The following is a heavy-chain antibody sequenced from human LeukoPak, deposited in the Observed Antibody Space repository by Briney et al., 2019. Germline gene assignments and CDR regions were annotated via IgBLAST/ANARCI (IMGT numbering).Heavy chain of an antibody. V-gene: IGHV4-34*01. CDR2: INHSGST. CDR1: GGSFSGYY. D-gene: IGHD1-1*01. CDR3: ASAPVQLERRSYYYYYGMDV. J-gene: IGHJ6*02. Sequence: SETLSLTCAVYGGSFSGYYWSWIRQPPGKGLEWIGEINHSGSTNYNPSLKSRVTISVDTSKNQFSLKLSSVTAADTAVYYCASAPVQLERRSYYYYYGMDVWGQGTTVTVSS.